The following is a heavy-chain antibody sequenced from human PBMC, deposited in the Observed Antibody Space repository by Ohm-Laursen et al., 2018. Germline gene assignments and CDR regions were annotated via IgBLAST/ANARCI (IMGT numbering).Heavy chain of an antibody. CDR1: GGSVSSGSYY. Sequence: SETLSLTCTVSGGSVSSGSYYWSWIRQPPGKGLEWIGYIYYSGSTNYNPSLKSRVTISLDTSKNQFSLKLSSVTAADTAVYYCARELAYYDSSGLDAFDIWGQGTMVTVSS. J-gene: IGHJ3*02. V-gene: IGHV4-61*01. D-gene: IGHD3-22*01. CDR2: IYYSGST. CDR3: ARELAYYDSSGLDAFDI.